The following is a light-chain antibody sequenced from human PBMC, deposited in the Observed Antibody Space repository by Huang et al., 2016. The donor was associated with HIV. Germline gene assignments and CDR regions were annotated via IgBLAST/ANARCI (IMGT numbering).Light chain of an antibody. CDR1: QDITDY. CDR3: QQYKTVPIT. Sequence: DIQMTQSPSSLPALIGDTITITCQASQDITDYLNWYRQKSGEAPKRLIHTASNLETGVPSRVRGSGSGTHFTFTITSLQPEDIGTYYCQQYKTVPITFGQGTRLEIK. V-gene: IGKV1-33*01. CDR2: TAS. J-gene: IGKJ5*01.